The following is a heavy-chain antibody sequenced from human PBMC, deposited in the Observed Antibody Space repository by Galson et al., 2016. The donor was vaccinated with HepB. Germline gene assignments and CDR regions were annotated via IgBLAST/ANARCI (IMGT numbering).Heavy chain of an antibody. CDR1: GFSFTTHV. Sequence: SLRLSCAASGFSFTTHVMAWVRQSPAKGLEWISSISGSGGSTHYADSVKGRFTMSRDNSNNMVFLEMNSLRADDTAIYFCAKTITSYSSAWHGLTSTLQHWCQGTLVTVS. D-gene: IGHD6-19*01. V-gene: IGHV3-23*01. CDR2: ISGSGGST. CDR3: AKTITSYSSAWHGLTSTLQH. J-gene: IGHJ1*01.